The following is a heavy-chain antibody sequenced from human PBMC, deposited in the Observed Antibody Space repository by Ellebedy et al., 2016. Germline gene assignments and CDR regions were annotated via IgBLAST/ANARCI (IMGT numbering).Heavy chain of an antibody. CDR3: VKDSGSSSFDY. CDR2: IDPHGSGK. J-gene: IGHJ4*02. V-gene: IGHV3-7*01. Sequence: GESLKISXAASGFSLSDSWIHWVRQVPGRGLLWVASIDPHGSGKSYVESVRGRFSSSRDNANNSLYLQMNSLRSEDTAKYYCVKDSGSSSFDYWGPGTLVTVSS. CDR1: GFSLSDSW. D-gene: IGHD3-10*01.